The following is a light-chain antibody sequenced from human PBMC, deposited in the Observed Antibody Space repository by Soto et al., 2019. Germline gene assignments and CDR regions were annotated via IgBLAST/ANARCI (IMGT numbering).Light chain of an antibody. CDR1: QSVSSSY. CDR2: GAS. Sequence: EIVLTQSPGTLSLSPGERATLSCRASQSVSSSYLAWYQQKPRQAPRLLIYGASSRATGIPDRFSGSGSGTDFTLPISRLEPEDFAVYYCQQYGSSPLTFGGGTKVEIK. J-gene: IGKJ4*01. CDR3: QQYGSSPLT. V-gene: IGKV3-20*01.